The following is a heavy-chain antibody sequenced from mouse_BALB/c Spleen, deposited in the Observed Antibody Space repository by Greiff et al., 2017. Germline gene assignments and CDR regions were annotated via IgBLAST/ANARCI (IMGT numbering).Heavy chain of an antibody. V-gene: IGHV1-4*02. CDR1: GYTFTSYT. CDR3: ARSNYRYDGFAY. D-gene: IGHD2-14*01. J-gene: IGHJ3*01. CDR2: INPSSGYT. Sequence: VKLVESAAELARPGASVKMSCKASGYTFTSYTMHWVKQRPGQGLEWIGYINPSSGYTEYNQKFKDKTTLTADKSSSTAYMQLSSLTSEDSAVYYCARSNYRYDGFAYWGQGTLVTVSA.